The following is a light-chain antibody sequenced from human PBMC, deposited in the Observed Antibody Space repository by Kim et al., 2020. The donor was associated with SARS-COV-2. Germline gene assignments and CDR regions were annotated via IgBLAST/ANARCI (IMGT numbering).Light chain of an antibody. J-gene: IGKJ4*01. V-gene: IGKV3-11*01. CDR2: DAS. Sequence: PCERATLTCGASPSIDPYLAWYQQSPGQAPRLLVYDASNRATGVPDRFSGSGSGTDFTLTISSLEPEDFSTYYCQQRNSWPPAVTFGGGTKVDIK. CDR1: PSIDPY. CDR3: QQRNSWPPAVT.